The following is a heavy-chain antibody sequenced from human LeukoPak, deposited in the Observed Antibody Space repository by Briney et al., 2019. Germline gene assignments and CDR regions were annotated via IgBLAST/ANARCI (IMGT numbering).Heavy chain of an antibody. J-gene: IGHJ4*02. CDR2: ISGSGGST. Sequence: GGSLRLSCAASGFTFSSYAMSWVRQAPGKGLEWVSAISGSGGSTYYADSVKGRFTVSRDNAKNSLYLQMSSLRAEDTAVYYCARDQSSSGWSWGQGTLVTVSS. V-gene: IGHV3-23*01. CDR1: GFTFSSYA. D-gene: IGHD6-19*01. CDR3: ARDQSSSGWS.